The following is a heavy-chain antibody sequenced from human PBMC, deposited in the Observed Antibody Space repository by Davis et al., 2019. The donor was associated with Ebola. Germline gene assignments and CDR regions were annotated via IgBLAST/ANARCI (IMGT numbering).Heavy chain of an antibody. Sequence: AASVKVSCKASGYSFTNYGISWVRQAPGQGLEWMGWISAYNGHTTYPQNFQGRVSMNTDTSTSTVNMELRSLTSDDTAVYYCARDLERDDRSGYYLTKVPQFDYWGQGTLVTVTS. J-gene: IGHJ4*02. CDR3: ARDLERDDRSGYYLTKVPQFDY. D-gene: IGHD3-22*01. CDR2: ISAYNGHT. V-gene: IGHV1-18*01. CDR1: GYSFTNYG.